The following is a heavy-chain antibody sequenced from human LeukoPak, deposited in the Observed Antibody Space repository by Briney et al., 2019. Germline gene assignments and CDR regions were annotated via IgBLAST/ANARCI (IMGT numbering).Heavy chain of an antibody. CDR1: GFTFSSYS. D-gene: IGHD3-16*02. Sequence: GGSLRLSCAASGFTFSSYSMNWVRQAPGKGLEWVSSISSSSSYIYYADSVKGRFTISRDNAKNSLYLQMNSLRAEDTAVYYCASLSASFAFDTWGQGTMVTVSS. V-gene: IGHV3-21*01. CDR3: ASLSASFAFDT. CDR2: ISSSSSYI. J-gene: IGHJ3*02.